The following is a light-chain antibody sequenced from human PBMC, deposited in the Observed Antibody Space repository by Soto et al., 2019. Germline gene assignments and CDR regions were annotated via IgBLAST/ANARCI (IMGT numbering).Light chain of an antibody. V-gene: IGKV3-20*01. CDR3: QQYGNSPLT. CDR2: GAS. J-gene: IGKJ1*01. CDR1: QRISNNIY. Sequence: EIVLTQSPCTLSFSPGERATLSCRASQRISNNIYLAWYQQKHGQAPRLVIYGASSRHTGIPYRFSGSGSGTDFTLTISRLQPEDFAAYYCQQYGNSPLTFGQGTKVEIK.